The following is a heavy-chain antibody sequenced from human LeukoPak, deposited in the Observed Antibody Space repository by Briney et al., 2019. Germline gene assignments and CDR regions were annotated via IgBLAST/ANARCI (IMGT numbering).Heavy chain of an antibody. CDR3: AKERRWGKPAAHAKYYFDY. Sequence: GGSLRLSCAASGFTFSSYAMSWVRQAPGKGLEWVSAISGSGGSTYYADSVKGRFTISRDNSKNTLYLQMNSLRAEDTAVYYCAKERRWGKPAAHAKYYFDYWGQGTLVTVSS. V-gene: IGHV3-23*01. CDR2: ISGSGGST. CDR1: GFTFSSYA. D-gene: IGHD2-2*01. J-gene: IGHJ4*02.